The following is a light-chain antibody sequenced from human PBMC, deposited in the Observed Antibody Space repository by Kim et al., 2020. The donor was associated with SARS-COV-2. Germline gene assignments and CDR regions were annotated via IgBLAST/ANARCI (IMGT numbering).Light chain of an antibody. V-gene: IGKV3-20*01. CDR3: QHYGSAPYS. Sequence: LSPGERATLSGRASQSISSSYLGWYQQKPGQAPRLLIYGASSRATGIPDRSSGSGSGTDFTLTISRLEPEDFAVYYCQHYGSAPYSFGQGTKLEI. J-gene: IGKJ2*03. CDR1: QSISSSY. CDR2: GAS.